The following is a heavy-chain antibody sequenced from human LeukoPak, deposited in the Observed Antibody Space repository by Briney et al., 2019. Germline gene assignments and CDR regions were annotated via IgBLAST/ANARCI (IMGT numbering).Heavy chain of an antibody. V-gene: IGHV4-34*01. CDR3: ARMGLIVATIYFDY. Sequence: SETLSLTCAVYGGSFSGYYWSWIRQPPGKGLEWIGEINHSGSTNYNPPLKSRVTISVDTSKNQFSLKLSSVTAADTAVYYCARMGLIVATIYFDYWGQGTLVTVSS. CDR2: INHSGST. CDR1: GGSFSGYY. D-gene: IGHD5-12*01. J-gene: IGHJ4*02.